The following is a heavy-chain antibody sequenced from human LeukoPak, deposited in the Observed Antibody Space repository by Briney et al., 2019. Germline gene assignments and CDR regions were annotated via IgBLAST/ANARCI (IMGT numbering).Heavy chain of an antibody. CDR3: ARDGDYYDSSGYYYDY. V-gene: IGHV3-33*01. D-gene: IGHD3-22*01. J-gene: IGHJ4*02. Sequence: GGSLRLSCAASGFTFSSYGMHWVRQAPGKGLEWVAVIWYNGSNKYYADSVKGRFTNSRDNSKNTLYLQMNSLRAEDTAVYYCARDGDYYDSSGYYYDYWGQGTLVTVSS. CDR2: IWYNGSNK. CDR1: GFTFSSYG.